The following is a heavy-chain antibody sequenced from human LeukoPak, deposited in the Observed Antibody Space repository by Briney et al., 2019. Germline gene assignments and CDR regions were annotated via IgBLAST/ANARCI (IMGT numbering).Heavy chain of an antibody. Sequence: PGGSLRLSCAASGFTFSDYNMRWIRQAPGKGLEWVSSISRSGSTKYYADSVKGRFTISRDNAKNSLYLQMNSLRAEDTAVYYCARDRAVYEDYYYYYMDVWGKGTTVTISS. V-gene: IGHV3-11*04. CDR3: ARDRAVYEDYYYYYMDV. J-gene: IGHJ6*03. CDR2: ISRSGSTK. D-gene: IGHD2-8*01. CDR1: GFTFSDYN.